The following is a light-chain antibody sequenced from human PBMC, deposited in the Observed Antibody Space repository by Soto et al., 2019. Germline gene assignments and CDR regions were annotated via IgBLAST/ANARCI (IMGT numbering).Light chain of an antibody. Sequence: QTVVTQEPSFSVSPGGTVTLTCGLSSGSVSTTYYPSWYQQTPGQAPRTLIYSTNTRSSGVPDRFSGSILGNKAALTITGAQAVDESNYYCVLNMGSGISVFGGGTKLTVL. J-gene: IGLJ3*02. CDR1: SGSVSTTYY. V-gene: IGLV8-61*01. CDR2: STN. CDR3: VLNMGSGISV.